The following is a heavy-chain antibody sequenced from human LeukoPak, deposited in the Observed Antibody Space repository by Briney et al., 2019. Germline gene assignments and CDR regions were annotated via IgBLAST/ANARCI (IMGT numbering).Heavy chain of an antibody. CDR1: GYTFTGYY. D-gene: IGHD6-13*01. V-gene: IGHV1-2*02. CDR3: ARDQDHNSAAADAFDI. Sequence: ASVKVSCKASGYTFTGYYMHWVRQAPGQGLEWMGWINPNSGGTNYAQKFQGRVTMTRDTSISTAYMELSRLRSDDTAVYYCARDQDHNSAAADAFDIWGQGTMVTVSS. CDR2: INPNSGGT. J-gene: IGHJ3*02.